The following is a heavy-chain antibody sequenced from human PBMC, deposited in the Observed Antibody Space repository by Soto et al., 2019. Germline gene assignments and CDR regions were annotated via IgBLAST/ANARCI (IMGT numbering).Heavy chain of an antibody. CDR3: ARVASRYYDFWSGYYSY. D-gene: IGHD3-3*01. V-gene: IGHV6-1*01. Sequence: PSQTLSLTCAISGDSVSSNSAAWNLIRQSPSRGLEWLGRTYYRSKWFNDHAISVKSRIAINPDTSKNHFSLKLSSVTAADTAVYYCARVASRYYDFWSGYYSYWGQGTLVTVSS. J-gene: IGHJ4*02. CDR2: TYYRSKWFN. CDR1: GDSVSSNSAA.